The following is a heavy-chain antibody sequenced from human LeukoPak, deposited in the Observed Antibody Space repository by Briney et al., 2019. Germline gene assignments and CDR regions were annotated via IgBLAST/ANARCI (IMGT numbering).Heavy chain of an antibody. V-gene: IGHV1-24*01. CDR3: ATVLITIFGVVSHNHFDY. J-gene: IGHJ4*02. D-gene: IGHD3-3*01. CDR1: GYTLTELS. CDR2: FDPEDGET. Sequence: ASVKVSCKVSGYTLTELSMHWVRQAPGKGLEGMGGFDPEDGETIYAQKFQGRVTMTEDTSTDTAYMELSSLRSEDTAVYYCATVLITIFGVVSHNHFDYWGQGTLVTVSS.